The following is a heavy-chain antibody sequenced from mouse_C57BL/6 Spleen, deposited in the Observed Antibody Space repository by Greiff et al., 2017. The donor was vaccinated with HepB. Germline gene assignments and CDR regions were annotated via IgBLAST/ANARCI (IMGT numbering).Heavy chain of an antibody. D-gene: IGHD2-4*01. CDR2: IYPGSGST. CDR3: ARPIYYDYDEDYAMDY. CDR1: GYTFTSYW. J-gene: IGHJ4*01. Sequence: VQLQESGAELVKPGASVKMSCKASGYTFTSYWITWVKQRPGQGLEWIGDIYPGSGSTNYNEKFKSKATLTVDTSSSTAYMQLSSLTSEDSAVYYCARPIYYDYDEDYAMDYWGQGTSVTVSS. V-gene: IGHV1-55*01.